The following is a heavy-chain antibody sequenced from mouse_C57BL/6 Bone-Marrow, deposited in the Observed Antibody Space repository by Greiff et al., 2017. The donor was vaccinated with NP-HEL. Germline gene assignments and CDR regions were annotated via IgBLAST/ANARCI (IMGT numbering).Heavy chain of an antibody. CDR3: ARQGYDFDY. J-gene: IGHJ2*01. D-gene: IGHD2-2*01. CDR2: IDPSDSYT. V-gene: IGHV1-50*01. CDR1: GYTFTSYW. Sequence: VQLQQPGAELVKPGASVKLSCKASGYTFTSYWMQWVKQRPGQGLEWIGEIDPSDSYTNYNQKFKGKATLTVDTSSSTAYMQLSSLTSEDSAVDYCARQGYDFDYWGQGTTLTVSS.